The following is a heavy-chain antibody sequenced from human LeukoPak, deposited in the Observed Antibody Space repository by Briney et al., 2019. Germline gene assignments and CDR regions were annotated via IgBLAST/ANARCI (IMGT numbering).Heavy chain of an antibody. Sequence: PSETLSLTCAVYGGSFSGYYWSWIRQPPGKGLEWIGEINHSGSTNYNPSLKSRVTISVDTSKNQFSLKLSSVTAADTAVYYCARGTYDFWSGYSRGSRNWFDPWGQGTLVTVSS. V-gene: IGHV4-34*01. CDR3: ARGTYDFWSGYSRGSRNWFDP. J-gene: IGHJ5*02. CDR2: INHSGST. D-gene: IGHD3-3*01. CDR1: GGSFSGYY.